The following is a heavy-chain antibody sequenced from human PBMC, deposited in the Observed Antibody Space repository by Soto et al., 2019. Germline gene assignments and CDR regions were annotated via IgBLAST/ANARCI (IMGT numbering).Heavy chain of an antibody. Sequence: QVQLVESGGGVVQPGTSLRLSCVGSGFTFRSFVIHWVRQAPGKGLEWVALTSYDGSNKYYDDSVKGRFTISRDNSRNTVDVQMDSLRVEDTALYYCARWGTTGGLDVWGQGTLVSVSS. CDR1: GFTFRSFV. V-gene: IGHV3-30*19. J-gene: IGHJ4*02. CDR3: ARWGTTGGLDV. CDR2: TSYDGSNK. D-gene: IGHD3-16*01.